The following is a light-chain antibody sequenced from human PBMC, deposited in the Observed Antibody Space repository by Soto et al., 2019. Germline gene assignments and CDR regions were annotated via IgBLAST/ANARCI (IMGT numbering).Light chain of an antibody. J-gene: IGLJ3*02. CDR3: AAWDDSLSGYVV. V-gene: IGLV1-44*01. CDR2: SNN. CDR1: SSNIGTNT. Sequence: QSVLTQPPSASGTPGQRVTISCSGSSSNIGTNTVNWYQQLPGTAPKLLIYSNNQRPSGIPDRFSGSKSGTSASLAISGLQSEEEADYYCAAWDDSLSGYVVFGGGTKLTVL.